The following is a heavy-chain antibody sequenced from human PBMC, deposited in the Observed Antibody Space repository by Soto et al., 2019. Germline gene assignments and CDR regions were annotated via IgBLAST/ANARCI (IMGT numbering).Heavy chain of an antibody. CDR2: IYYSGST. D-gene: IGHD6-13*01. CDR1: GGSISSSSYY. V-gene: IGHV4-39*01. J-gene: IGHJ4*02. Sequence: ASETLSLTCTVSGGSISSSSYYWGWIRQPPGKGLEWIGSIYYSGSTYYNPSLKSRVTISVDTSKNQFSLKLSSVTAADTAVYYCASPSEGIAAAAEIPFDYWGQGTLVTSPQ. CDR3: ASPSEGIAAAAEIPFDY.